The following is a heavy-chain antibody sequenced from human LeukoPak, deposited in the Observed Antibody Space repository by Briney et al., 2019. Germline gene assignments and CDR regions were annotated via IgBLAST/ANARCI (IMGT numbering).Heavy chain of an antibody. CDR3: ANDYRSGSFHDF. CDR1: GFTFTTYA. Sequence: GGSLRLSCVASGFTFTTYAMNWVRQGPWKGLEWVSVISRRDDYTYYADSVKGRFAISRDNSKNTLYLQMNTLRAEDTAVYYCANDYRSGSFHDFWGQGTLVTVSS. V-gene: IGHV3-23*01. J-gene: IGHJ4*02. D-gene: IGHD3-10*01. CDR2: ISRRDDYT.